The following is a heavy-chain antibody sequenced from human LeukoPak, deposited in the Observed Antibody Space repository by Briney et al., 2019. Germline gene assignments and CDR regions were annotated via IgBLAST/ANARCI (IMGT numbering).Heavy chain of an antibody. Sequence: SETLSLTCTVSGGSISSGGYYWSWIRQHPGKGLEWIGYIYYSGSTYYNPSLKSRVTISVDTSKNQFSLKLSSVTAADTAVYYCARASLGRSSSWKPLDYWGQGTLVTVSS. CDR1: GGSISSGGYY. V-gene: IGHV4-31*03. D-gene: IGHD6-13*01. J-gene: IGHJ4*02. CDR2: IYYSGST. CDR3: ARASLGRSSSWKPLDY.